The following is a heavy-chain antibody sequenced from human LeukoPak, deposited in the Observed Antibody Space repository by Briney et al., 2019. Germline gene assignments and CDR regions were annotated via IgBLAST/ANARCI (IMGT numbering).Heavy chain of an antibody. CDR3: VKDISSGWPYCFDY. CDR2: ISGSGGST. D-gene: IGHD6-19*01. Sequence: PGGSLRLSCAASRFIFDNYGMTWVRQAPGKGLERVSAISGSGGSTYYADSVKGRFTISRDNSKNTLYLQMNSLRVEDTALYYCVKDISSGWPYCFDYWGQGTLVTVSS. CDR1: RFIFDNYG. J-gene: IGHJ4*02. V-gene: IGHV3-23*01.